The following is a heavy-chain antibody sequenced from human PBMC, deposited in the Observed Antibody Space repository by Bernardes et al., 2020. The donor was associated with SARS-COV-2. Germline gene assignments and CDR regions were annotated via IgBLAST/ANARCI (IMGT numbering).Heavy chain of an antibody. V-gene: IGHV1-2*02. Sequence: ASVKVSCKASGYTFTNQYIHWLRQAPGQGLEWMGWIDPNGGDTKYAQKFQGRVTLTTDTSISTAFMELGRLRSDDTAVYYCARIIHIDSATNWFDPWGQGTLVTVSS. D-gene: IGHD2-21*01. CDR3: ARIIHIDSATNWFDP. CDR1: GYTFTNQY. J-gene: IGHJ5*02. CDR2: IDPNGGDT.